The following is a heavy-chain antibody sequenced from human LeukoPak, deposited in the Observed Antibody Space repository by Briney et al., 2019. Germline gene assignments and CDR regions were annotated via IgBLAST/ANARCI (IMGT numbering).Heavy chain of an antibody. Sequence: GGSLRLSCAASGFTFSSHSMNWVRQAPGKGLEWVSYISSSSSTIYYADSVKGRFTISRDNAKNSLYLQMNSLRAEDTAVYYCARAGIAALRYFDYWGQGTLVTVSS. CDR3: ARAGIAALRYFDY. CDR2: ISSSSSTI. D-gene: IGHD6-13*01. J-gene: IGHJ4*02. CDR1: GFTFSSHS. V-gene: IGHV3-48*01.